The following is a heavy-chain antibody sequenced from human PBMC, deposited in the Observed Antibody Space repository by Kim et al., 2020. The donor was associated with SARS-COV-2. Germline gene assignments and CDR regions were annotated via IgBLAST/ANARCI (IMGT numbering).Heavy chain of an antibody. CDR3: ARDRGPIPYWLDP. J-gene: IGHJ5*02. Sequence: SETLSLTCSVTGESIRDGGFYWSWIRQPAGKRLEWIGRFFSDGTINYNPSLKGRAAIFEDLSKNQFSLSLASATAADSAVYYWARDRGPIPYWLDPWGQGILVTVSS. CDR2: FFSDGTI. CDR1: GESIRDGGFY. D-gene: IGHD2-21*01. V-gene: IGHV4-61*02.